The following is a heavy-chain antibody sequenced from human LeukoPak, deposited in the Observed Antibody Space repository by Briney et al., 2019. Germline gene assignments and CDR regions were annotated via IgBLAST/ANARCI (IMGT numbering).Heavy chain of an antibody. Sequence: GGSLRLSCAASGLIFSSYWMSWVRQAPGKGLEWVANIKQDGSEKYYVDSVKGRFTISRDNTKNSLYLQMNSLRAEDTAFYYCAKGGSGYGYDLDYWGQGTLVTVSP. V-gene: IGHV3-7*03. CDR3: AKGGSGYGYDLDY. D-gene: IGHD3-16*01. J-gene: IGHJ4*02. CDR2: IKQDGSEK. CDR1: GLIFSSYW.